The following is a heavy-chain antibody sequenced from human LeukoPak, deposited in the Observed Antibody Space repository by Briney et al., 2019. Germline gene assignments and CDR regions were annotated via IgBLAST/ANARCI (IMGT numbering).Heavy chain of an antibody. D-gene: IGHD6-19*01. CDR1: GGTFSNYA. Sequence: SVKVSCKASGGTFSNYAISWVRQAPGQGLEWMGGIIPIFGTANYAQKFQGRVTITADESTSAAYMELSSLRSDDTAVYYCAREGQYSSGWFRADRFDYWGQGTLVTVSS. CDR3: AREGQYSSGWFRADRFDY. J-gene: IGHJ4*02. CDR2: IIPIFGTA. V-gene: IGHV1-69*13.